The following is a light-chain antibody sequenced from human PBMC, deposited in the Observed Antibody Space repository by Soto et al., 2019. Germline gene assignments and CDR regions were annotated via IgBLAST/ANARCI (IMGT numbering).Light chain of an antibody. Sequence: DIQMNQSPSSLSASVGDRFTITCQASQDISNYLNWYQQKPGKAPKLLIYDASNLETGVPSRFSGSGSGTDFTFTISSLQPEDIATYYCQQYDNPPITFGQGTRREIK. CDR1: QDISNY. V-gene: IGKV1-33*01. CDR2: DAS. CDR3: QQYDNPPIT. J-gene: IGKJ5*01.